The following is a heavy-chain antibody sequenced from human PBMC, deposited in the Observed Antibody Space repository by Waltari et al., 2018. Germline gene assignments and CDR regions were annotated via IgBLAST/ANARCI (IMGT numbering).Heavy chain of an antibody. D-gene: IGHD1-26*01. CDR3: ARTWGYSPPLGWFDP. Sequence: QVQLHQWGAGLLKPSETLSLTCAVSGWPFTAYSWSWIRQSPDKGLEWIGEISHSGSTNYNPSLKSRVTMSVDTIKKQFSLKLTSVTAADTAVYFCARTWGYSPPLGWFDPWGRGTRVTVSS. CDR1: GWPFTAYS. J-gene: IGHJ5*02. CDR2: ISHSGST. V-gene: IGHV4-34*01.